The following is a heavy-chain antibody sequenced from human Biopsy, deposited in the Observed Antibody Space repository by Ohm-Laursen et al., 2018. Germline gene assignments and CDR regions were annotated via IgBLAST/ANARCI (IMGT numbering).Heavy chain of an antibody. D-gene: IGHD4-17*01. V-gene: IGHV1-18*01. CDR2: ISAYNGHT. CDR1: GYPIITYG. CDR3: ARDPHGEGRDYGSYFDY. Sequence: ASVKVSCKASGYPIITYGISWVRQAPGPGLEWMGWISAYNGHTKFVRKFQDRVTMTTDTSTTTAYMDLRSLRSDDTAVYYCARDPHGEGRDYGSYFDYWGQGTLVTVSS. J-gene: IGHJ4*02.